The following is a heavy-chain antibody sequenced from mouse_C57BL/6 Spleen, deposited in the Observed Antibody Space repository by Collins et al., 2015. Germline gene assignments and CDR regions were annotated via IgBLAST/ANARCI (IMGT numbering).Heavy chain of an antibody. CDR1: GYTFTSYW. Sequence: QVQLQQPGAELVKPGASVKLSCKASGYTFTSYWMHWVKQRPGQGLEWIGMIHPNSGSTNYNEKFKSKATLTVDKSSSTAYMQLSSLTSEDSAVYYCAGGALLPPRNYAMDYWGQGTSVTVSS. V-gene: IGHV1-64*01. J-gene: IGHJ4*01. CDR2: IHPNSGST. D-gene: IGHD2-1*01. CDR3: AGGALLPPRNYAMDY.